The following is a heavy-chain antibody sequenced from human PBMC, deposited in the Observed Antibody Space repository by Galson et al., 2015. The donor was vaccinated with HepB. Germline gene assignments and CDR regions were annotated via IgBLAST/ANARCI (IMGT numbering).Heavy chain of an antibody. V-gene: IGHV3-21*01. CDR3: ARDRMTMVRGVSLYGMDV. CDR1: GFTFSSDS. Sequence: SLRLSCAASGFTFSSDSMNWVRQAPGKGLEWVSSLSSSSSFKFYAESVKGRFTISRDNAKNSLYLHMNILRAEDTALYYCARDRMTMVRGVSLYGMDVWGQGTTVTVSS. CDR2: LSSSSSFK. J-gene: IGHJ6*02. D-gene: IGHD3-10*01.